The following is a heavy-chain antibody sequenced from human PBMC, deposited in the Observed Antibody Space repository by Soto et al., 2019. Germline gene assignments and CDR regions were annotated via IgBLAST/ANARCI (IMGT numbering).Heavy chain of an antibody. D-gene: IGHD6-19*01. CDR3: AREGYSSGWYPNAFDI. J-gene: IGHJ3*02. CDR1: GYTFTSYG. Sequence: QVQLVQSGAEVKKPGASVKVSCKASGYTFTSYGISWVRQAPGQGLEWMGWIGAYTGNTNHAQKLQGRVTMTTDPSTSTAYMELRSLRSDDTAVYYCAREGYSSGWYPNAFDIWGQGTMVTVSS. CDR2: IGAYTGNT. V-gene: IGHV1-18*01.